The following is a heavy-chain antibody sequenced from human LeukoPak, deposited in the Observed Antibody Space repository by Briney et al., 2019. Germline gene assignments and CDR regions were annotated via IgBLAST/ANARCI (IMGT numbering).Heavy chain of an antibody. D-gene: IGHD3-3*01. CDR2: VYYSG. J-gene: IGHJ4*02. CDR1: GGPISSSTAY. Sequence: SETLSLTCTVSGGPISSSTAYWGWIRQPPGKGLEWIGSVYYSGRSRLTISVDASKNQFSLELSSVTAADTAVYYCARARASDIWRIDYWGQGTLVTVSS. CDR3: ARARASDIWRIDY. V-gene: IGHV4-39*07.